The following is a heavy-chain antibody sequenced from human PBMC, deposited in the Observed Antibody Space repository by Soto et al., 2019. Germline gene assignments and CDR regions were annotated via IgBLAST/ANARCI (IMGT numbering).Heavy chain of an antibody. V-gene: IGHV1-18*01. D-gene: IGHD3-10*01. CDR2: ISAYNGNT. Sequence: QVQLVQSGAEVKKPGASVKVSCKASGYTFTSYGISWVRQAPGQGLEWMGWISAYNGNTNYAQKRQGGVTMTTDTSTSSAYIELRSLRSDDTAVYYCAIENGYYGSGSYYNPGDWFDPWGQGTLVTVSS. CDR3: AIENGYYGSGSYYNPGDWFDP. CDR1: GYTFTSYG. J-gene: IGHJ5*02.